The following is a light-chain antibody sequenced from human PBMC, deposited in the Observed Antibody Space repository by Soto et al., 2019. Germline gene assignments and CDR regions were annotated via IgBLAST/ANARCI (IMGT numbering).Light chain of an antibody. J-gene: IGLJ1*01. CDR1: SSDVGGYNY. CDR2: EVS. Sequence: QSALTQPPSASGSPGQSVTISCTGTSSDVGGYNYVSWYQQHPGKAPKLMIYEVSKRPSGVPDRFSGSKSGNTASLPVSGLQAEDEAHYYCSSHAGSNTSVFGTATTVTVL. V-gene: IGLV2-8*01. CDR3: SSHAGSNTSV.